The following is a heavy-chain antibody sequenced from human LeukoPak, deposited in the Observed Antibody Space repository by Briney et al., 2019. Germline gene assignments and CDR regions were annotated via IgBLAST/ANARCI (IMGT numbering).Heavy chain of an antibody. CDR1: GFIVSSNY. D-gene: IGHD1-7*01. J-gene: IGHJ4*02. CDR3: ARVGVLELRGFDY. CDR2: IYSGGST. Sequence: GGSLRLSCAASGFIVSSNYMSWVRQAPGKGLEWVSVIYSGGSTYYADSVKGRFTISRDNSKNTLCLQMNSLRAEDTAVYYCARVGVLELRGFDYWGQGTLVTVSS. V-gene: IGHV3-53*01.